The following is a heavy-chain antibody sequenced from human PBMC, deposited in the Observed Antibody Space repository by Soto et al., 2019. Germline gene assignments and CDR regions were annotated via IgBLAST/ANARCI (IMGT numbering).Heavy chain of an antibody. V-gene: IGHV3-30*18. D-gene: IGHD5-18*01. CDR3: VKGDLDTAVVNSPDAFDF. CDR2: ISFDGNNK. CDR1: GCIFNDYG. Sequence: XGSLRLYCEAAGCIFNDYGMHWVRQAPGKGLDWVAVISFDGNNKYYAQSVKGRFTISRDNSKNTLFLHMDSLRREDTAVYHCVKGDLDTAVVNSPDAFDFWGQGTMVTVSS. J-gene: IGHJ3*01.